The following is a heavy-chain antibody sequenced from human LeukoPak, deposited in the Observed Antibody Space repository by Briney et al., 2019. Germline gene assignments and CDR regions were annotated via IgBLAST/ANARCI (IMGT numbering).Heavy chain of an antibody. D-gene: IGHD5-18*01. CDR2: ISSSGSTI. CDR3: ARDWTAMVNSY. V-gene: IGHV3-11*01. J-gene: IGHJ4*02. Sequence: GGSLRLSCAASGFTFSDYYMSWLRQAPGKGLEWVSYISSSGSTIYYADSVKGRFTISRDNAKNSLYLQMNSLRAEDTAVYYCARDWTAMVNSYWGQGTLVTVSS. CDR1: GFTFSDYY.